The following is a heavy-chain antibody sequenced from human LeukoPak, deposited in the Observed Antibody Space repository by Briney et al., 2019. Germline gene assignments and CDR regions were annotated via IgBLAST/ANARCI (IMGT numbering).Heavy chain of an antibody. D-gene: IGHD5-18*01. V-gene: IGHV4-59*01. CDR2: IYYSGST. CDR1: GGSISSYY. Sequence: SETLSLTCTVSGGSISSYYWSWIRQPPGKGLEWIGYIYYSGSTNYNPSLKSRVTISVDTSKNQFSLKLSSVTAADTAVYYCARVATGYSYGYHYYYYMDVWGKGTMVTVSS. CDR3: ARVATGYSYGYHYYYYMDV. J-gene: IGHJ6*03.